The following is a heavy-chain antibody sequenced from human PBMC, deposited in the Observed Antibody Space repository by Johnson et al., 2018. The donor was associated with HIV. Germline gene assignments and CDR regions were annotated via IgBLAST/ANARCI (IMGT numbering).Heavy chain of an antibody. V-gene: IGHV3-30*04. CDR2: ISFDGTSK. CDR3: ARRSDYFSHDAQRDVFDI. CDR1: GFTFSSHA. Sequence: QVQLVESGGGVVQPGRSLRLSCAASGFTFSSHAMHWVRQAPGKGLEWVAFISFDGTSKYYADSVKGRFTISRDNSKNTVYLQMNSLRVEDTSVYYCARRSDYFSHDAQRDVFDIWGQGTMVTVSS. D-gene: IGHD3-22*01. J-gene: IGHJ3*02.